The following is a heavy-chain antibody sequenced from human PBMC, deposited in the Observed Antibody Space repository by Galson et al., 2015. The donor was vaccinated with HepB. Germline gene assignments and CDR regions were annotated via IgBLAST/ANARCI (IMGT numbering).Heavy chain of an antibody. V-gene: IGHV1-3*01. D-gene: IGHD2-2*01. CDR1: GYTFTDYA. CDR2: INDGFGTT. J-gene: IGHJ5*01. CDR3: ARDLGGYCSRSNCYVGWFDS. Sequence: SVKVSCKASGYTFTDYAMHWVRQAPGQRLEWMGWINDGFGTTKYSQSFQGRVTITRDTSASTAYMELSSLRSEDTAVYYCARDLGGYCSRSNCYVGWFDSWGQGTLVTVSS.